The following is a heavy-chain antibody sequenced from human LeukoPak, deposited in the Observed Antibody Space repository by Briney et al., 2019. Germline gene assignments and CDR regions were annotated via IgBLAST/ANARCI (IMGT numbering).Heavy chain of an antibody. CDR3: ARGASGYSSSWYGY. CDR1: GFTFSSYA. Sequence: GGSLRLSCAASGFTFSSYAMHWVRQAPGKGLEYVSAISSNGGSTCYANSVKGRFTISRDNSKNTLYLQMGSLRAEDMAVYYCARGASGYSSSWYGYWGQGTLVTVSS. V-gene: IGHV3-64*01. J-gene: IGHJ4*02. CDR2: ISSNGGST. D-gene: IGHD6-13*01.